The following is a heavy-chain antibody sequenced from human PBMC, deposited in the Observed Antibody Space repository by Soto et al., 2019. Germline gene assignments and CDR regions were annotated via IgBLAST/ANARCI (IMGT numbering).Heavy chain of an antibody. D-gene: IGHD6-13*01. CDR2: IYHSGST. V-gene: IGHV4-4*02. J-gene: IGHJ4*02. Sequence: QVQLQESGPGLVKPSGTLSLTCAVSGGSISSSNWWSWVRQPPGKGLEWIGEIYHSGSTNYNPSPESRVTISVDKPQNLAPRKLSSATAAHPAVYDCARAAMGRSSWTFASWGQGTLVTVCS. CDR1: GGSISSSNW. CDR3: ARAAMGRSSWTFAS.